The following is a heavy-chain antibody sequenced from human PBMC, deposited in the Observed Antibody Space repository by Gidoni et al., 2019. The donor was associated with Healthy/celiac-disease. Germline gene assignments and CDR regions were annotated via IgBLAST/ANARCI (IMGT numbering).Heavy chain of an antibody. CDR3: ARVPLIAAAGLVYFDY. CDR2: INWNGGST. J-gene: IGHJ4*02. CDR1: EFTFDDYG. D-gene: IGHD6-13*01. V-gene: IGHV3-20*01. Sequence: EVQLVESGGGVVRPGGSLRLSCAASEFTFDDYGMSWVRQAPGKGLEWVSGINWNGGSTGYADSVKGRFTISRDNAKNSLYLQMNSLRAEDTALYHCARVPLIAAAGLVYFDYWGQGTLVTVSS.